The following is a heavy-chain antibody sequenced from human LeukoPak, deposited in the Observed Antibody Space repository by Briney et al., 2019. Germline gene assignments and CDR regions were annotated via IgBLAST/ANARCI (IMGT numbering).Heavy chain of an antibody. J-gene: IGHJ2*01. CDR1: GGSISSGGYY. CDR2: IYYSGST. Sequence: PSETLSLTCTVSGGSISSGGYYWSWIRQRPGKGLEWIGYIYYSGSTYYTPSLKNRVTISVATSKNQFSLRLSSVTAVDTAVYYCARGGGGYSWYFDLWGRGTLVTVSS. CDR3: ARGGGGYSWYFDL. V-gene: IGHV4-31*03. D-gene: IGHD5-12*01.